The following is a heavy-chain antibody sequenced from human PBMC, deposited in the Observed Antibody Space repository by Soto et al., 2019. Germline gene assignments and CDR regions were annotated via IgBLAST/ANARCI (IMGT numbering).Heavy chain of an antibody. D-gene: IGHD5-12*01. V-gene: IGHV4-59*08. CDR3: ARSSEMATFFDY. Sequence: SETLSLTCTVSGGSISSYYWSWIRQPPGKGLEWIGYTYYSGSTNYNPSLKSRVTISVDTSKNQFSLKLSSVTAADTAVYYCARSSEMATFFDYWGQGTLVTFSS. CDR1: GGSISSYY. CDR2: TYYSGST. J-gene: IGHJ4*02.